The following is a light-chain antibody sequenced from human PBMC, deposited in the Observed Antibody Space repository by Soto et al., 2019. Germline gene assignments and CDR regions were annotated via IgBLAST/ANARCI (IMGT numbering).Light chain of an antibody. V-gene: IGKV1-5*01. J-gene: IGKJ2*01. CDR1: QSTDNW. CDR2: DAS. Sequence: DIQMTQSPSPLSASIGDRVTITCRASQSTDNWLAWYQQKPGKAPQLLIYDASRVKTGVPSRFTASGSGTEFTLTINTLQADDSATYFCQHYNGYPYTFGPGTKVEIK. CDR3: QHYNGYPYT.